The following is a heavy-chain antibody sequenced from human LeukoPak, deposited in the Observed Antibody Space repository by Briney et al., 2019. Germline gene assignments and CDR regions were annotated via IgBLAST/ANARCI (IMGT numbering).Heavy chain of an antibody. CDR3: ARVLVRLLWFGELNNWFDP. CDR2: INHSGST. J-gene: IGHJ5*02. Sequence: SETLSLTCAVYGGSFSGYYWSWIRQPPGKGLEWIGEINHSGSTNHNPSLKSRVTISVDTSKNQFSLKLSSVTAADTAVYYCARVLVRLLWFGELNNWFDPWGQGTLVTVSS. CDR1: GGSFSGYY. D-gene: IGHD3-10*01. V-gene: IGHV4-34*01.